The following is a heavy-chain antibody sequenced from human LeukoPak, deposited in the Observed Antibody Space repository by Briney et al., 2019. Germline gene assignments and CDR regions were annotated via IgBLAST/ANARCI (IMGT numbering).Heavy chain of an antibody. CDR1: YGSISGYY. D-gene: IGHD6-6*01. J-gene: IGHJ5*02. CDR3: ARGYSSSGWFDP. CDR2: IYYTGST. V-gene: IGHV4-59*01. Sequence: SETLSLTCSVSYGSISGYYWRWIRQSPGKELVWIGYIYYTGSTNYNPSLKSRVTISVDTSKNQFSLKLSSVTAADTALYYCARGYSSSGWFDPWGQGTLVIVSS.